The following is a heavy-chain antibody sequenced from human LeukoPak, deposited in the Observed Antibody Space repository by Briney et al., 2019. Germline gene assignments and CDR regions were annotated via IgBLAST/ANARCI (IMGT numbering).Heavy chain of an antibody. CDR2: IYHSGST. D-gene: IGHD6-13*01. CDR3: ARVEGYSSSWYYFDY. Sequence: PSETLSLTCTVSGGSISSGGYYWSWIRQPPGKGLEWIGYIYHSGSTYYNPSLKSRVTISVDRSKNQFSLKLSSVTAADTAVYYCARVEGYSSSWYYFDYWGQGTLVTVSS. V-gene: IGHV4-30-2*01. CDR1: GGSISSGGYY. J-gene: IGHJ4*02.